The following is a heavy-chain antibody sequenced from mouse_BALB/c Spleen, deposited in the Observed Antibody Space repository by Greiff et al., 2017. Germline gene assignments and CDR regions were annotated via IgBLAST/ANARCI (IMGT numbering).Heavy chain of an antibody. Sequence: EVKLVESGGGLVKPGGSLKLSCAASGFTFSDYYMYWVRQTPEKRLEWVATISDGGSYTYYPDSVKGRFTISRDNAKNNLYLQMSSLKSEDTAMYYSARGGNYYFDYWGQGTTLTVSA. CDR3: ARGGNYYFDY. CDR1: GFTFSDYY. D-gene: IGHD2-1*01. V-gene: IGHV5-4*02. J-gene: IGHJ2*01. CDR2: ISDGGSYT.